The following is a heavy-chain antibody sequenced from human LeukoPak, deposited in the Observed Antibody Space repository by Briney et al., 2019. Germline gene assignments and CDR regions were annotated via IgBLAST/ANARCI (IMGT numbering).Heavy chain of an antibody. CDR2: IYYSGST. CDR1: GGSISSNY. CDR3: ARSNWDTYYFDY. J-gene: IGHJ4*02. Sequence: SETLSLTCTVSGGSISSNYWSWIRQPPGKGLEWIGYIYYSGSTNYNPSLKSRVTISVDTSKNQLSLKLGSVTAADTAVYYCARSNWDTYYFDYWGQGTLVTVSS. D-gene: IGHD7-27*01. V-gene: IGHV4-59*08.